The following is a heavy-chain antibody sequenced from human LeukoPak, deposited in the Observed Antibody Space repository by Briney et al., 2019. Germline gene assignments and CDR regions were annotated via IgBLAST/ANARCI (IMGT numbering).Heavy chain of an antibody. CDR1: GGSISSNSYY. CDR3: ARAAVVTAIWAFDI. J-gene: IGHJ3*02. CDR2: IHYSGST. Sequence: SETLSLTCAVSGGSISSNSYYWGWIRQPPGKGLEWIGSIHYSGSTYYNPSLKSRVTISVDTSKNQFSLKLNSVTPEDTAVYYCARAAVVTAIWAFDIWGQGTMVTVSS. D-gene: IGHD2-21*02. V-gene: IGHV4-39*01.